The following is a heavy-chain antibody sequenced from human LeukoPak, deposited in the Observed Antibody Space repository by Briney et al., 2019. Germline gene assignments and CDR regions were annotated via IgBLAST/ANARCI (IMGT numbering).Heavy chain of an antibody. CDR2: ISDDGGNK. CDR3: VKDSSSSNYYYGLDV. D-gene: IGHD6-13*01. V-gene: IGHV3-30*02. J-gene: IGHJ6*02. CDR1: GFPFSSYG. Sequence: GGSLRLSCAASGFPFSSYGIHWVRQAPGKGLEWVSSISDDGGNKYYADSVKGRFTISRDNSKNTLYLQMNSLRGDDTGMYFCVKDSSSSNYYYGLDVWGQGTTVTVSS.